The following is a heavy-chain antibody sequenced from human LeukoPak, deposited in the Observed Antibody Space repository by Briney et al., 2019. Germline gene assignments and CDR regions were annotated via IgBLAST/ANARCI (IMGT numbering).Heavy chain of an antibody. J-gene: IGHJ4*02. CDR3: ARGNSSSVSDY. Sequence: GGSLRLSCAASGFTFSSYSMNWVRQAPGKGLKWVSSISSSSSYIYYADSVKGRFTISRDNAKNPLYLQMNSLRAEDTAVYYCARGNSSSVSDYWGQGTLVTVSS. D-gene: IGHD6-6*01. CDR2: ISSSSSYI. CDR1: GFTFSSYS. V-gene: IGHV3-21*01.